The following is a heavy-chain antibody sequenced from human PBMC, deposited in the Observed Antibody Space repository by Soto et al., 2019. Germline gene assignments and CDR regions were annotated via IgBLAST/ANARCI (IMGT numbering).Heavy chain of an antibody. CDR2: ISGSGDST. CDR1: GFTFSSYA. Sequence: EVQLLESGGGLVQPGGSLRLSCAASGFTFSSYAMSWVRQAPGKGLEWVSGISGSGDSTYYADSVKGRFTISRDNSKNXXYLQMNSLRAEDKAVYYCAKGVPGIAVAGTGYFQHWGQGTLVTVSS. V-gene: IGHV3-23*01. D-gene: IGHD6-19*01. CDR3: AKGVPGIAVAGTGYFQH. J-gene: IGHJ1*01.